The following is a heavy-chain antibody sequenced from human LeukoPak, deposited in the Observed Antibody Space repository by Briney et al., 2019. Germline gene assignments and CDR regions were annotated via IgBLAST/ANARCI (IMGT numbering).Heavy chain of an antibody. Sequence: GGSLRLSCAASGSTFSSYAMSWVRQAPGQRLEWMGWINAGNGNTKYSQKFQGRVTITRDTSASTAYMELSSLRSEDTAVYYCARSGYWYSSGLRFDYWGQGTLVTVSS. D-gene: IGHD6-19*01. CDR1: GSTFSSYA. V-gene: IGHV1-3*01. J-gene: IGHJ4*02. CDR2: INAGNGNT. CDR3: ARSGYWYSSGLRFDY.